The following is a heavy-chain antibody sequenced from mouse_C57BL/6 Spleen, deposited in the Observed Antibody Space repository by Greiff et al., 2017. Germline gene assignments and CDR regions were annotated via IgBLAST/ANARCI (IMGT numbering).Heavy chain of an antibody. D-gene: IGHD1-1*01. J-gene: IGHJ1*03. CDR3: ARYYGSWYVDV. Sequence: QVQLQQSGAELVKPGASVKLSCKASGYTFTSYWMQWVKQRPGQGLEWIGEIDPSDSYTNYNQKFKGKATLTVDTSSSTAYMQLSSLTSEDSAVYYCARYYGSWYVDVWGTGTTVTVSS. CDR1: GYTFTSYW. V-gene: IGHV1-50*01. CDR2: IDPSDSYT.